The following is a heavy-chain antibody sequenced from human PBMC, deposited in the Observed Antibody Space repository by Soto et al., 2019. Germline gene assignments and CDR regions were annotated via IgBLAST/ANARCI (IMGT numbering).Heavy chain of an antibody. D-gene: IGHD3-10*01. J-gene: IGHJ6*02. CDR2: FDPEDGET. CDR1: GYTLTELC. Sequence: GASVKVSCKVSGYTLTELCMHWVRQAPGKGLEWMGGFDPEDGETIYAQKFQGRVTMTGDTSTDTAYMELSSLRSEVTAVYYCASGHKSGYYGMDVWGQGTTVTVSS. V-gene: IGHV1-24*01. CDR3: ASGHKSGYYGMDV.